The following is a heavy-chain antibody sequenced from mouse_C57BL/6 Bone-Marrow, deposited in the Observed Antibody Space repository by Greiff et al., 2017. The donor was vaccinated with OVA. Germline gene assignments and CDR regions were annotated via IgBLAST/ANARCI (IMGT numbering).Heavy chain of an antibody. V-gene: IGHV1-81*01. CDR2: IYPRSGNT. CDR1: GYTFTSYG. J-gene: IGHJ1*03. Sequence: VQLQESGAELARPGASVKLSCKASGYTFTSYGISWVKQRTGQGLEWIGEIYPRSGNTYYNEKFKGKATLTADKSSSTAYMELRSLTSEDSAVYFCASYGGGGYFDVWGTGTTVTVSS. CDR3: ASYGGGGYFDV. D-gene: IGHD1-1*01.